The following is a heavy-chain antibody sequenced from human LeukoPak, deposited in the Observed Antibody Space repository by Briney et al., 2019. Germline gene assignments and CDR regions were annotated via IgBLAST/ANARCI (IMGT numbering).Heavy chain of an antibody. Sequence: GGSLRLSCAASGFTVSRNYMSWVRQAPGKGLEWVSVIYSGGSTYYADSVKGRFTISRDNSKNTLYLQMNSLRAEDTAVYYCARVGDIVATEDYWGQGTLVTVSS. V-gene: IGHV3-66*01. CDR3: ARVGDIVATEDY. CDR1: GFTVSRNY. CDR2: IYSGGST. D-gene: IGHD5-12*01. J-gene: IGHJ4*02.